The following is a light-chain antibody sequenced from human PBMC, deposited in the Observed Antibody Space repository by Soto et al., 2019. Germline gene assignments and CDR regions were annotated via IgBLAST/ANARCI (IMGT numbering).Light chain of an antibody. J-gene: IGLJ1*01. CDR3: AAWGDSLSGHV. CDR1: SSTIGSNY. V-gene: IGLV1-47*01. CDR2: RNN. Sequence: QSVLTQPPSASGTPGQRVTISCSGSSSTIGSNYVYWYQQIPGTAPKLLIYRNNQRPSGVSDRFSGSKSGTSASLAISGLRSEDEADYYCAAWGDSLSGHVFGNGTKVTVL.